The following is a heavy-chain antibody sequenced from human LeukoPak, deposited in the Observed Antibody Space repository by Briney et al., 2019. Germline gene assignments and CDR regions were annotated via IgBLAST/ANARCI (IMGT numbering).Heavy chain of an antibody. V-gene: IGHV4-39*01. J-gene: IGHJ6*02. Sequence: PSETLSLTCTVSGGSISSSSYYWGWIRQPPGKGLEWIGSIYYSGSTYYNPSLKSRVTISVDTSKNQFSLKLSSVTAADTAVYYCARGIVVVPARHYYYYGMDVWGQGTTVTVSS. CDR2: IYYSGST. D-gene: IGHD2-2*01. CDR3: ARGIVVVPARHYYYYGMDV. CDR1: GGSISSSSYY.